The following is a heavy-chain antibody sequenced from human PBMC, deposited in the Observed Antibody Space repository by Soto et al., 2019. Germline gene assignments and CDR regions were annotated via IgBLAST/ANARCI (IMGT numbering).Heavy chain of an antibody. D-gene: IGHD1-26*01. CDR3: TMLNSGRFYYYYGMDV. Sequence: PGGSLRLSCAASGFSFSNAWMNWVRQAPGKGLEWVGRIKSKTDGGTTDYAAPVKGRFTSSRDDPKDTLYRQMNSLKTEDTAVYYCTMLNSGRFYYYYGMDVWGQGTTVTVSS. J-gene: IGHJ6*02. V-gene: IGHV3-15*07. CDR2: IKSKTDGGTT. CDR1: GFSFSNAW.